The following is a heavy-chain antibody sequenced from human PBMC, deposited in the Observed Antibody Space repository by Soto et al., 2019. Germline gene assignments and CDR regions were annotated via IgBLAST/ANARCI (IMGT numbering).Heavy chain of an antibody. CDR3: ARGDKLSLYPQLDY. Sequence: QVQLVQSGAEVKKPGASVKVSCKASGYTFTGNYMHWVRQAPGQGFEWMGWINVNSGGTKYAQKFQGWVTMTRDTSISTACMELSRRRSDDTAVYYCARGDKLSLYPQLDYWGQGTLVTVSS. D-gene: IGHD3-16*02. CDR2: INVNSGGT. V-gene: IGHV1-2*04. CDR1: GYTFTGNY. J-gene: IGHJ4*02.